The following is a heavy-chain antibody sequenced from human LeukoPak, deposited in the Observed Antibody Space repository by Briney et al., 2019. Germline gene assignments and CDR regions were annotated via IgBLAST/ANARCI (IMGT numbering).Heavy chain of an antibody. D-gene: IGHD3-16*02. J-gene: IGHJ4*02. CDR2: IKEDGTGK. V-gene: IGHV3-7*05. CDR1: GFTFSTYW. CDR3: ASGVYDYVWGSYRRFSSEFDY. Sequence: GGSLRLSCAASGFTFSTYWMSWVRQAPGKGLEWLANIKEDGTGKNHVDSVKGRFTISRDNAQNSLYLQMNGLRAEDTAVYYCASGVYDYVWGSYRRFSSEFDYWGQGTLVTVSS.